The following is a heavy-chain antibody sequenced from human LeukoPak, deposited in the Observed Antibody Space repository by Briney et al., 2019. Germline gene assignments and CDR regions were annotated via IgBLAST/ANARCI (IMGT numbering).Heavy chain of an antibody. D-gene: IGHD5-18*01. V-gene: IGHV1-69*04. Sequence: ASVKVSCKASGGTFSSYAISWVRQAPGQGLEWMGRIIPILGIANYAQKFQGRVTITADKSTSTAYMELSSLRSEDTAVYYCAREPNGLTWIQPIFWDQGTLVTVSS. J-gene: IGHJ4*02. CDR1: GGTFSSYA. CDR2: IIPILGIA. CDR3: AREPNGLTWIQPIF.